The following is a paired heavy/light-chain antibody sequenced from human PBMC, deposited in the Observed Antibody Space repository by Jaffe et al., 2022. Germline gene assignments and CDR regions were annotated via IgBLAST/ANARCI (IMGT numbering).Heavy chain of an antibody. D-gene: IGHD3-10*01. CDR1: GYTFTDNY. Sequence: QVHLLQSGADVKKPGASVKVSCKASGYTFTDNYVHWVRQAPGQGLEWLGWIDPKSGGTSYLQKLQGRVTLTRDTSISTTYMELTGLISDDTAVYYCARGHFRGFLDYWGQGALVTVSS. V-gene: IGHV1-2*02. CDR3: ARGHFRGFLDY. J-gene: IGHJ4*02. CDR2: IDPKSGGT.
Light chain of an antibody. CDR1: QSVSGNY. J-gene: IGKJ4*01. Sequence: EIVLTQSPGTLSLSPGERATLSCRASQSVSGNYLAWYQQQPGQTPRLLIYDASSRAPGIPDKFSGSGSGTDFTLTISRLEPEDFAVYYCQYHSSSPRTFGGGTKVEIK. CDR3: QYHSSSPRT. V-gene: IGKV3-20*01. CDR2: DAS.